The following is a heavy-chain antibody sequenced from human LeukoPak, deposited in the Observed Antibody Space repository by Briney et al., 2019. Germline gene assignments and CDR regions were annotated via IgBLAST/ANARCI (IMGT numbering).Heavy chain of an antibody. J-gene: IGHJ4*02. CDR2: IYYSGST. V-gene: IGHV4-39*07. CDR3: ARVVAHDDFRFFDY. Sequence: SETLSLTCTVSGGSISSSSYYWGWIRQPPGKGLEWIGSIYYSGSTYYNPSLKSRVTISVDTSKNQFSLKLSSVTAADTAVYYCARVVAHDDFRFFDYWGQGTLVTVSS. CDR1: GGSISSSSYY. D-gene: IGHD5-12*01.